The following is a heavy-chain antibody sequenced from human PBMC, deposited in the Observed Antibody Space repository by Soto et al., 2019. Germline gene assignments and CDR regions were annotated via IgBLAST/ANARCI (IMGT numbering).Heavy chain of an antibody. Sequence: SETLSLTCTVSGGSISSYYWSWIRQPPGKGLEWIGYIYYSGSTKYNPALKSRVTISLDTSKNQFSLNLNSVTAADTAVYYCAIDIDNWNDFGAFDLWGQGTMVTVSS. V-gene: IGHV4-59*01. CDR2: IYYSGST. CDR3: AIDIDNWNDFGAFDL. J-gene: IGHJ3*01. D-gene: IGHD1-20*01. CDR1: GGSISSYY.